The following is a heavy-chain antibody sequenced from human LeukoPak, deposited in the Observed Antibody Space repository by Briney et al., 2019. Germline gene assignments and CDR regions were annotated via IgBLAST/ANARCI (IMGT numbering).Heavy chain of an antibody. Sequence: GGSLRLSCAASGFTFSSYSMNWVRQAPGKGLEWVSSISSSSSYIYYADSVKGRFTISRDNPKSTLFLQMNSLRAEDTAVYYCAKSGRYFDSSGYYYYDYWGQGTLVTVSS. J-gene: IGHJ4*02. CDR3: AKSGRYFDSSGYYYYDY. CDR2: ISSSSSYI. D-gene: IGHD3-22*01. V-gene: IGHV3-21*04. CDR1: GFTFSSYS.